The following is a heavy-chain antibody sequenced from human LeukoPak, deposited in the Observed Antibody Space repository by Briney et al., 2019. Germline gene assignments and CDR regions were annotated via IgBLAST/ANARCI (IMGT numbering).Heavy chain of an antibody. CDR2: ISSSSSYI. CDR3: ARATAGYSYGARFDY. CDR1: GFTFSSYS. J-gene: IGHJ4*02. V-gene: IGHV3-21*01. D-gene: IGHD5-18*01. Sequence: PGGSLRLSCAASGFTFSSYSMNWVRQAPGKGLEWVSSISSSSSYIYYADSVKGRFTISRDNAKNSLYLQMNSLRAEDTAVYYCARATAGYSYGARFDYWGQGTLVTVSS.